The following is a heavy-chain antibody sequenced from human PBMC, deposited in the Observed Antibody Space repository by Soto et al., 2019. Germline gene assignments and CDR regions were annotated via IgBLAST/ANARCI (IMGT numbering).Heavy chain of an antibody. CDR1: GFTFSSFG. D-gene: IGHD3-10*01. CDR2: IRSSSSTK. J-gene: IGHJ5*02. Sequence: EVQLVESGGGLVQPGGSLRLSCAASGFTFSSFGMNWVRQAPGKGLEWISYIRSSSSTKYYADFVKGRFTISRDDGKNTLSLQMTSLSSGATAVSFCAGLSAFFWEWLFDGWGKGIVVTVSS. CDR3: AGLSAFFWEWLFDG. V-gene: IGHV3-48*01.